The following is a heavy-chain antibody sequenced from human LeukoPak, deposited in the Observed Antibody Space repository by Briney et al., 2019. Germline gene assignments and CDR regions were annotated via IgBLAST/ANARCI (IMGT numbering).Heavy chain of an antibody. CDR3: AKDPHYYGSGTYPGY. CDR1: GFTFSSYA. J-gene: IGHJ4*02. CDR2: IRGSGGGT. Sequence: PGGSLRLSCAASGFTFSSYAMSWVRQAPGKGLEWVSAIRGSGGGTYYADSVKGRFTISRDNSKNTLYLQMNSLRAEDTAVYYCAKDPHYYGSGTYPGYWGQGTLVTVSS. D-gene: IGHD3-10*01. V-gene: IGHV3-23*01.